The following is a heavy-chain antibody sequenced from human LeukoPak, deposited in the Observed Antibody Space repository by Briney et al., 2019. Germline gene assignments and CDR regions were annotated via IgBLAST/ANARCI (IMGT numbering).Heavy chain of an antibody. V-gene: IGHV3-21*01. D-gene: IGHD7-27*01. CDR1: GFTFSSYS. Sequence: PGGSLRLSCAASGFTFSSYSMNWVRQAPGKGLEWVSSISSSSSYIYYADSVKGRFTISRDNAKNSLYLQMNSMRAEDTAVYYCARGLVFRGDPWGQGTLVTVSS. CDR3: ARGLVFRGDP. J-gene: IGHJ5*02. CDR2: ISSSSSYI.